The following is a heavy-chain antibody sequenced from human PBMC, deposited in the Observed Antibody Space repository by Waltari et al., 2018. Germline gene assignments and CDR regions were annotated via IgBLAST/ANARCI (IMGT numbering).Heavy chain of an antibody. V-gene: IGHV4-31*03. D-gene: IGHD6-6*01. CDR2: IYYSGST. Sequence: QVQLQESGPGLVKPSQTLSLTCTVSGGSISSGGYYWSWIRQPPGKGLEWIGYIYYSGSTYYNPSLKSRVTISVDTSKNQFSLKLSSVTAADTAVYYCARDSDEGYSSSYAFDIWGQGTMVTVSS. CDR3: ARDSDEGYSSSYAFDI. CDR1: GGSISSGGYY. J-gene: IGHJ3*02.